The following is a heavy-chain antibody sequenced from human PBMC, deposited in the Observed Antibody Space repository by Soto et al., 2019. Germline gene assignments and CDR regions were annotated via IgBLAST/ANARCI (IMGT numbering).Heavy chain of an antibody. CDR2: IIPILNIA. J-gene: IGHJ5*02. CDR1: GGTFSSYP. D-gene: IGHD2-21*01. CDR3: ARTRAATDSLYWFDP. Sequence: QVQLVQSGAEVKKPGSSVKVSCKASGGTFSSYPISWVRQAPGQGLERMGRIIPILNIANYAQKFQGRVTLTADKSTNTAYMELSSLRSEDTAVYYCARTRAATDSLYWFDPWGQGTLVTVSS. V-gene: IGHV1-69*02.